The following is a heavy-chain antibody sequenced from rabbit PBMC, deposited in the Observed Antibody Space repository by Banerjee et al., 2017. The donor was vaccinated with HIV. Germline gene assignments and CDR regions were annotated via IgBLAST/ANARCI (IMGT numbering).Heavy chain of an antibody. CDR3: ARGYYVTGWGNYFTL. Sequence: QEQLEESGGDLVKPEGSLTLTCTASGFSFSSSYWICWVRQAPGKGLEWIGCIATGDGSTYYANWVHGRFTLSRSASLNTVTLQMTNLTAADTATYFCARGYYVTGWGNYFTLWGPGTLVTVS. D-gene: IGHD4-1*01. CDR2: IATGDGST. CDR1: GFSFSSSYW. V-gene: IGHV1S47*01. J-gene: IGHJ4*01.